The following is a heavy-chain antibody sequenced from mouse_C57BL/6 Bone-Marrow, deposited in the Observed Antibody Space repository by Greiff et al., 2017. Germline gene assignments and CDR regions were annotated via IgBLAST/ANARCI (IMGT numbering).Heavy chain of an antibody. D-gene: IGHD1-1*01. CDR1: GYTFTSYW. J-gene: IGHJ4*01. CDR3: ARHYGSSFYYAMDY. V-gene: IGHV1-55*01. Sequence: QVQLQQPGAELVKPGASVKMSCKASGYTFTSYWITWVKQRPGQGLEWIGDIYPGSGSTNYNEKFKSKATLTVDTSSSTAYMQLSSLTSEDSAVYYCARHYGSSFYYAMDYWGQGTPVTVSS. CDR2: IYPGSGST.